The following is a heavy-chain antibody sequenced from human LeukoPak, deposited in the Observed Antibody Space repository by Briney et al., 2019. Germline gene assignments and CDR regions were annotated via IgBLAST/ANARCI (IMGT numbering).Heavy chain of an antibody. V-gene: IGHV4-61*02. Sequence: SETLSLTCAVYGGSISSGSYYWSWIRQPAGKGLEWIGRIYTSGSTKYNPSLKSRVTISVDTSKNQFSLKLSSVTAADTAVYYCARDANQKVAARSPYYYYMDVWGKGTTVTVSS. D-gene: IGHD2-15*01. J-gene: IGHJ6*03. CDR2: IYTSGST. CDR1: GGSISSGSYY. CDR3: ARDANQKVAARSPYYYYMDV.